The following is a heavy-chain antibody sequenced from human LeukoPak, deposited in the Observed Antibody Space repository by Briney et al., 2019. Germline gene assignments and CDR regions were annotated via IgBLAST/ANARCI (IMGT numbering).Heavy chain of an antibody. J-gene: IGHJ3*02. D-gene: IGHD3-10*01. V-gene: IGHV3-23*01. CDR3: AKDAYGSGSYDAFDI. Sequence: GGSLSLSCAASGFTFSTYAMNWVRQAPGKGLEWVSSISTGGLSTYYADSVKGRFTISRDNSKNALYLQMRSLRVEDTALYYCAKDAYGSGSYDAFDIWGQGTMVTVSS. CDR1: GFTFSTYA. CDR2: ISTGGLST.